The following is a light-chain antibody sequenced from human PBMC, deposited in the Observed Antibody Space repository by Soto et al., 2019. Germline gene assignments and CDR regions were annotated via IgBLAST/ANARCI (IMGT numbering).Light chain of an antibody. Sequence: DIVMTQSPATLSLSPGERATLSCRASQSVSSNLAWYQQRPGQAPRLLIYGASSRATGIPDGFSGSGSGTEFTLTISRLEPEDFAVYYCQQYGSSSWTFGQGTKVHIK. V-gene: IGKV3-20*01. J-gene: IGKJ1*01. CDR3: QQYGSSSWT. CDR2: GAS. CDR1: QSVSSN.